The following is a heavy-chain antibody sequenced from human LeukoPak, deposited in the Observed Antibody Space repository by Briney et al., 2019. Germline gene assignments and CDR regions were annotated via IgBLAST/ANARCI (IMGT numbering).Heavy chain of an antibody. Sequence: GGSLRLSCAASGFTFSSYAMHGVRQDPGKGLEWVAVISYDGSNKNYADSVKGRFSISRDNSKNTLYVQMNSLRAEDTAVYYCARGVAGTVYYGVDVWGQGTTVTVSS. CDR1: GFTFSSYA. D-gene: IGHD6-19*01. J-gene: IGHJ6*02. CDR3: ARGVAGTVYYGVDV. CDR2: ISYDGSNK. V-gene: IGHV3-30-3*01.